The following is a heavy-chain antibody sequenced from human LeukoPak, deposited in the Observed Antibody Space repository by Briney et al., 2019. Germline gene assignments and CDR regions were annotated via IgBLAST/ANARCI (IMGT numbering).Heavy chain of an antibody. CDR2: IKQDGSEK. Sequence: GGSLRLSCAASGFAFTTYWMTWVRQAPGKGLEWVANIKQDGSEKYYVDSVKGRFSISRDNAEDTVFLQMNSLRAEDTAVYYCVRHPGTYFDCWGRGTLVTVSS. V-gene: IGHV3-7*01. CDR1: GFAFTTYW. J-gene: IGHJ4*02. CDR3: VRHPGTYFDC.